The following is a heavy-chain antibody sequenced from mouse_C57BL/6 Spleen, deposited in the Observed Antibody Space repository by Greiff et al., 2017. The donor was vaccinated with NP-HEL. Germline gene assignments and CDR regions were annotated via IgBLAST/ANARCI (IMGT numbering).Heavy chain of an antibody. D-gene: IGHD4-1*01. J-gene: IGHJ4*01. CDR1: GYAFSSYW. CDR3: AILAGYAMDY. V-gene: IGHV1-80*01. Sequence: VQVVESGAELVKPGASVKISCKASGYAFSSYWMNWVKQRPGKGLEWIGQIYPGDGDTNYNGKFKGKATLTADKSSSTAYMQLSSLTSEDSAVYFCAILAGYAMDYWGQGTSVTVSS. CDR2: IYPGDGDT.